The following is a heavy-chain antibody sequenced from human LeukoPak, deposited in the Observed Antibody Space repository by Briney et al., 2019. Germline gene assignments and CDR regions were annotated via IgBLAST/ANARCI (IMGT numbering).Heavy chain of an antibody. CDR2: IYTSGST. D-gene: IGHD6-19*01. V-gene: IGHV4-4*07. CDR1: GGSISSYY. CDR3: ARGYFGSGWYYFDY. Sequence: PSETLSLTCSVSGGSISSYYWSWIRQPAGKGLEWIGRIYTSGSTNYNPSLKSRVTISVDTSKNQFSLKLSSVTAADTAVYYCARGYFGSGWYYFDYWGQGTLVTVSS. J-gene: IGHJ4*02.